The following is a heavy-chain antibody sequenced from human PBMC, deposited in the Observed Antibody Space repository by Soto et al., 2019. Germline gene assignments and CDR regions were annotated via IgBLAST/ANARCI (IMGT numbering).Heavy chain of an antibody. CDR3: ARQNSMVATFLQYWYFDL. Sequence: QVQLQQWGAGLLKPSETLSLTCAVYGGSFSDYYWSWIRQPPGKGLEWIGEINHRGSTNYCPSLKSRVTISVDTSKNQFSLRLNSVTAADTAVYYCARQNSMVATFLQYWYFDLWGRGTLVTVSS. V-gene: IGHV4-34*01. J-gene: IGHJ2*01. CDR2: INHRGST. CDR1: GGSFSDYY. D-gene: IGHD5-12*01.